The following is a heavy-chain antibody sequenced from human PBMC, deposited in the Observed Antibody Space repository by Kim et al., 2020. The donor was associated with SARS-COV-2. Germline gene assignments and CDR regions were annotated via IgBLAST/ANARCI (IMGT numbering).Heavy chain of an antibody. D-gene: IGHD1-26*01. V-gene: IGHV3-21*01. CDR2: ISSSSSYI. CDR3: ARETGPGGSYYGGGEDWFDP. J-gene: IGHJ5*02. CDR1: GFTFSSYS. Sequence: GGSLRLSCAASGFTFSSYSMNWVRQAPGKGLEWVSSISSSSSYIYYADSVKGRFTISRDNAKNSLYLQMNSLRAEDTAVYYCARETGPGGSYYGGGEDWFDPWGQGTLVTVSS.